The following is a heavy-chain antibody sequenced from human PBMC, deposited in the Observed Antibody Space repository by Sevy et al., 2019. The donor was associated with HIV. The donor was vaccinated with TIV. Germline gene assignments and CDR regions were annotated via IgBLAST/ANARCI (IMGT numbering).Heavy chain of an antibody. CDR2: ISGRGDDT. J-gene: IGHJ3*02. D-gene: IGHD2-15*01. Sequence: GGSLRLSCAASGFTVSNYAMNWVRQAPGKGLEWVSAISGRGDDTYYADSVKGRFTISRDKSKNTLYLQMNSLRAEDTAVYYCAKDIVVVVEEAFDIWGQGTMVTVSS. CDR1: GFTVSNYA. V-gene: IGHV3-23*01. CDR3: AKDIVVVVEEAFDI.